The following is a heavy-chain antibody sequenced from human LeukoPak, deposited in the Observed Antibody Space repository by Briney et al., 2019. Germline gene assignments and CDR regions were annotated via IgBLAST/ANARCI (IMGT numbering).Heavy chain of an antibody. CDR3: ARGGEYXXSTSCYTRDY. CDR1: GGSFSGYY. J-gene: IGHJ4*02. D-gene: IGHD2-2*02. CDR2: INHSGST. Sequence: SETLSLTCAVYGGSFSGYYWSWIRQPPGKGLEWIGEINHSGSTNYNPSLKSRVTISVDTSKNQFSLKLSSVTAADTAVYYCARGGEYXXSTSCYTRDYWGQGTLVTVS. V-gene: IGHV4-34*01.